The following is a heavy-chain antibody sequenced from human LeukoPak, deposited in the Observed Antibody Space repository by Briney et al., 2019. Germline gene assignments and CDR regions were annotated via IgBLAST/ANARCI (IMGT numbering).Heavy chain of an antibody. D-gene: IGHD4-11*01. J-gene: IGHJ6*02. CDR3: ARDRDYSNYGRYNYYYYGMDV. V-gene: IGHV3-33*01. CDR1: GFTFSSYG. Sequence: PGRSLRLSCAASGFTFSSYGMHWVRQAPGKGREWVAVIWYDGSNKYYADSVKGRFTISRDNSKNTLYLQMNSLRAEDTAVYYCARDRDYSNYGRYNYYYYGMDVWGQGTTVTVSS. CDR2: IWYDGSNK.